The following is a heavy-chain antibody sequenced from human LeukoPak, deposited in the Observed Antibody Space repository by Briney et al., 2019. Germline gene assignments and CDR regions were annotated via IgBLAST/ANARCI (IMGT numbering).Heavy chain of an antibody. V-gene: IGHV1-69*13. CDR2: IIPIFGTA. D-gene: IGHD3-22*01. J-gene: IGHJ6*02. Sequence: SVKVSCKASGGTFSSYAISWVRQAPGQGLEWMGGIIPIFGTANYAQKFQGRVTITADESTSTAYMELSRLRSDGTAVYYCARDYYDSSGGYYGMDVWGQGTTVTVSS. CDR1: GGTFSSYA. CDR3: ARDYYDSSGGYYGMDV.